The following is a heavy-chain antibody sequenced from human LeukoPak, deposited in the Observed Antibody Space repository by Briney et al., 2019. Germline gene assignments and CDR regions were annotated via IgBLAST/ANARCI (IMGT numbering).Heavy chain of an antibody. CDR2: INLNSGDT. CDR3: ARDGLNWNYDY. Sequence: ASVKVSCKASGYTFIGHSMHWVRQAPGQGLEWMGWINLNSGDTLYAQRFQGRVTMTRDTSISTAYMELSNLGSDDTAVYYCARDGLNWNYDYWGQGSLVTVSS. J-gene: IGHJ4*02. D-gene: IGHD1-7*01. CDR1: GYTFIGHS. V-gene: IGHV1-2*02.